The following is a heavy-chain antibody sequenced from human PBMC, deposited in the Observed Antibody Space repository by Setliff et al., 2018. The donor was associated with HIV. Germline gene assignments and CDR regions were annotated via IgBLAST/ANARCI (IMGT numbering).Heavy chain of an antibody. J-gene: IGHJ4*02. CDR3: AREQWLRYFDD. V-gene: IGHV4-61*02. CDR2: IYATGGT. Sequence: SETLSLTCTVSGGSVRGDPYYWSWIRKSAGKGLEWIGRIYATGGTNYNPSLKSRVTISLATSTNQFSLRLTSATAADTAVYYCAREQWLRYFDDWGQGALVTVSS. D-gene: IGHD5-12*01. CDR1: GGSVRGDPYY.